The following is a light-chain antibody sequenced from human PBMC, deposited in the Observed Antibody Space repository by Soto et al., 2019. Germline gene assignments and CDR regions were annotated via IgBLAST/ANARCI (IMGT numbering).Light chain of an antibody. Sequence: DIQMTQSPSSLSASVGDRVTITCRASQSISSYLNWYQQKPGKAPKLLIYAASSLQSGVPSRFSGSGSGTDFTLTISSLQPEDFATYDCHQSYSTPEFTFGPGTKVDIK. V-gene: IGKV1-39*01. J-gene: IGKJ3*01. CDR2: AAS. CDR3: HQSYSTPEFT. CDR1: QSISSY.